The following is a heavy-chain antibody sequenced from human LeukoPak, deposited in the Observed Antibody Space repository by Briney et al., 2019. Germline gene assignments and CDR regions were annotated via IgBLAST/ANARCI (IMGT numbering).Heavy chain of an antibody. CDR1: GGSFSGYY. D-gene: IGHD3-9*01. V-gene: IGHV4-34*01. CDR3: ARDGYDILTGLRLYGMDV. J-gene: IGHJ6*02. CDR2: INPSGRT. Sequence: PSETLSLTCAVYGGSFSGYYWSWIRQPPGKGLEWIGEINPSGRTNYNPSLKSRVTISVDTSKNQFSLKLSSVTAADTAVYYCARDGYDILTGLRLYGMDVWGQGTTVTVSS.